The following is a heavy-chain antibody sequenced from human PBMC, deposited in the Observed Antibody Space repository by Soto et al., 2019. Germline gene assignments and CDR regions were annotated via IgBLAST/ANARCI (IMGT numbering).Heavy chain of an antibody. V-gene: IGHV4-39*01. Sequence: SETLSLTCTVSGGSISSSSYYWGWIRQPPGKGLEWIGSIYYSGSTYYNPSLKSRVTISVDTSKNQFSLKLSSVTAADTAVYYCANSPILYSSSWYYFDYWGQGTLVTVSS. CDR3: ANSPILYSSSWYYFDY. CDR2: IYYSGST. D-gene: IGHD6-13*01. J-gene: IGHJ4*02. CDR1: GGSISSSSYY.